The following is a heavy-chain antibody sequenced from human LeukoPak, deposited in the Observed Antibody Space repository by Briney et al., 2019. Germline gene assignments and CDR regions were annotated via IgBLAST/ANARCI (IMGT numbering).Heavy chain of an antibody. D-gene: IGHD1-26*01. J-gene: IGHJ4*02. Sequence: SETLSLTCTVSGGSVSSGSYYCSWIRQPPGKGLEWIGYIYYSGSTNYNPSLKSRVTISVDTSKNQFSLKLSSVTAADTAVYYCARRARGSYFDYWGQGTLVTVSS. CDR1: GGSVSSGSYY. CDR2: IYYSGST. V-gene: IGHV4-61*01. CDR3: ARRARGSYFDY.